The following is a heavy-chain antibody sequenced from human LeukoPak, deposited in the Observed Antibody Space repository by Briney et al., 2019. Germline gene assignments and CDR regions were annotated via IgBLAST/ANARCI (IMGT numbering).Heavy chain of an antibody. V-gene: IGHV3-53*01. CDR2: IYSGGST. J-gene: IGHJ4*02. CDR1: GFTVSSNY. D-gene: IGHD1-26*01. CDR3: ARVMSGSYYIDY. Sequence: GGSLRLSCAASGFTVSSNYMSWVRQAPGKGLEWVSVIYSGGSTYYADSVKGRFTISRDNSKNTLYLQMNSLRAEDTAVYYCARVMSGSYYIDYWGQGTLVTVSS.